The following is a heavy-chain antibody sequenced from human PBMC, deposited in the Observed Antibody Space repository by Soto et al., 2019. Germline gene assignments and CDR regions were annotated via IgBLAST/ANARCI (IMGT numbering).Heavy chain of an antibody. Sequence: QVLLVQSGAEVKKPGASVNVSCKASGYSFNNYGLAWVRQAPGQGLEWLGWISPNSLSANYAQRFQGSVTMATDSPTGTAYMELRSLRSDNTVVEFCARHFWVRPERAGRRHWFYTSCQGTLVTGFS. CDR3: ARHFWVRPERAGRRHWFYT. V-gene: IGHV1-18*01. CDR1: GYSFNNYG. CDR2: ISPNSLSA. J-gene: IGHJ5*02. D-gene: IGHD6-13*01.